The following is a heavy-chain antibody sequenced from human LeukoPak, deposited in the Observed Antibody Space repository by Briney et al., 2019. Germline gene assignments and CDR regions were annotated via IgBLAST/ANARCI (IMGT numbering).Heavy chain of an antibody. J-gene: IGHJ4*02. D-gene: IGHD3-16*01. Sequence: SETLSLTCTVSGGSISSSSDYWGWIRQPPGKGLEWIGSIYYSGSTYYNPSLKSRVTISVDTSKNQFSLKLSSVTAADTAVYYCARFMITFGGETLYYFDYWGQGTLVTVSS. CDR2: IYYSGST. CDR1: GGSISSSSDY. V-gene: IGHV4-39*01. CDR3: ARFMITFGGETLYYFDY.